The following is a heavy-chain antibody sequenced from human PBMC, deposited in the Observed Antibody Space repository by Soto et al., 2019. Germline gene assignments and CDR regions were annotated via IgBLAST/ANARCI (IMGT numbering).Heavy chain of an antibody. CDR2: ISGSGGST. J-gene: IGHJ5*02. CDR1: GFTFSSYA. D-gene: IGHD3-3*01. Sequence: GGSLRLSCAASGFTFSSYAMSWVRQAPGKGLEWVSAISGSGGSTYYADSVKGRFTISRDNSKNTLYLQMTSLRAEDTAVYYCAKDPYDFWSGYSYPNWFDPWGQGTLVTVSS. CDR3: AKDPYDFWSGYSYPNWFDP. V-gene: IGHV3-23*01.